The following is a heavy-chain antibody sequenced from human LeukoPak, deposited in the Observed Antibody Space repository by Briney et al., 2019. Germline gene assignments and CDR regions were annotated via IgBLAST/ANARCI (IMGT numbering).Heavy chain of an antibody. J-gene: IGHJ4*02. Sequence: GGSLRLSCAAPEFTFSSHDMRWVRQAPGRGLEWVSSVDGGGGGTYYADSVKGRFTISRDNSKDTLYLQMNGLRAEDTAVYFCAKQSAGSAAWYSLHYDFWGQGTLVTVSS. CDR2: VDGGGGGT. CDR1: EFTFSSHD. CDR3: AKQSAGSAAWYSLHYDF. D-gene: IGHD6-13*01. V-gene: IGHV3-23*01.